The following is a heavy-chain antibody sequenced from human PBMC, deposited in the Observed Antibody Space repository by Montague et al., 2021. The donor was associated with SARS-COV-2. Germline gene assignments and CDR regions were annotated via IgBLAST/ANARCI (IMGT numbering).Heavy chain of an antibody. Sequence: SETLSLTCTVSGGSFKNYYWSWIRQPPGKRLEWIGYVHHDGSSGSANYNPSVWSRVTISVDTSKKQFSLHLSSVTPADTAVYFCARVFDNSGYALDYWGQGTQVTVSS. CDR3: ARVFDNSGYALDY. V-gene: IGHV4-59*01. J-gene: IGHJ4*02. CDR2: VHHDGSSGSA. CDR1: GGSFKNYY. D-gene: IGHD5-12*01.